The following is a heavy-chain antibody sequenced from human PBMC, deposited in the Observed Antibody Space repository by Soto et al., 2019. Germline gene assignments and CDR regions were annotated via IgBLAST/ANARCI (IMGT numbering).Heavy chain of an antibody. CDR2: ISYDGSNK. CDR3: AKDLGDCSGGTCHYYFDY. V-gene: IGHV3-30*18. Sequence: AGGSLRLSCAASGFTFSSYGMHWVRQAPGKGLEWVAVISYDGSNKYYADSVKGRFTISRDNSKNTLYLQMNSLRTEDTAVYFCAKDLGDCSGGTCHYYFDYWGQGTLVTVSS. CDR1: GFTFSSYG. J-gene: IGHJ4*02. D-gene: IGHD2-15*01.